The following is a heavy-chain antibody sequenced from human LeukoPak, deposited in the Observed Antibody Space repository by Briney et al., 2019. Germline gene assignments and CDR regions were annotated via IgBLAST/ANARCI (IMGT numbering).Heavy chain of an antibody. CDR3: ARGAAVAALYWYFDL. Sequence: SETLSLTCAVYGGSFSGYYWSWIRQPPGKGLEWIGEINHSGSTNYNPSLKSRVTISVDTSKSQFSLKLSSVTAADTAVYYCARGAAVAALYWYFDLWGRGTLVTVSS. D-gene: IGHD6-19*01. V-gene: IGHV4-34*01. CDR2: INHSGST. J-gene: IGHJ2*01. CDR1: GGSFSGYY.